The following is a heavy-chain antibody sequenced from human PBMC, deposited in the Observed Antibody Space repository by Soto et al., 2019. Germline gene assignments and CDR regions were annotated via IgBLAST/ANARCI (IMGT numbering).Heavy chain of an antibody. CDR3: ARLIYDSRLNYFYFDF. D-gene: IGHD3-22*01. J-gene: IGHJ4*02. V-gene: IGHV4-30-2*01. CDR1: GGSISSGGYS. Sequence: SETLSLTCAVSGGSISSGGYSWSWIRQPPGKGLEWIGDIYHSGNTYYNPSLKSRVTISVDRSKNQFSLKLNSVTAADTAVYYCARLIYDSRLNYFYFDFWGQGALVTVSS. CDR2: IYHSGNT.